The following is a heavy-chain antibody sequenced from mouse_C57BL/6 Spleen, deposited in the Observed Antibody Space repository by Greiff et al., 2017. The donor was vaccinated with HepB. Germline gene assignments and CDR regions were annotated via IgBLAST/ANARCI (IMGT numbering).Heavy chain of an antibody. V-gene: IGHV5-9-1*02. CDR3: TRDPLPYYFDY. J-gene: IGHJ2*01. Sequence: EVMLVESGEGLVKPGGSLKLSCAASGFTFSSYAMSWVRQTPEKRLEWVAYISSGGDYIYYADTVKGRFTISRDNARNTLYLQMSSLKSEDTAMYYCTRDPLPYYFDYWGQGTTLTVSS. CDR2: ISSGGDYI. CDR1: GFTFSSYA.